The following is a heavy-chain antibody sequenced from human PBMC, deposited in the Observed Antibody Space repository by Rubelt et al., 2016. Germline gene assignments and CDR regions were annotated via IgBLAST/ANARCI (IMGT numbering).Heavy chain of an antibody. Sequence: QVQLVQSGAEVKRPGASVKVSCKASGYPFATYAMHWVRQAPGQRLEWMGWIDAGNGDTKYSINLQGRVTFPRETSASPAYMGRGRLGAEGSAVYYCARFALPAVTTAYYYYALDVWGQGTTVTVSS. V-gene: IGHV1-3*01. D-gene: IGHD4-17*01. CDR1: GYPFATYA. CDR3: ARFALPAVTTAYYYYALDV. J-gene: IGHJ6*01. CDR2: IDAGNGDT.